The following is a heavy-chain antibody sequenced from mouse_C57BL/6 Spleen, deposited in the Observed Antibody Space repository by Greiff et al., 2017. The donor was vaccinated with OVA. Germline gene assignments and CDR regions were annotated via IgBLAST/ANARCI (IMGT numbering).Heavy chain of an antibody. CDR3: ARSGDGYGGY. Sequence: VQLQQPGAELVMPGASVKLSCKASGYTFTSYWMHWVKQRPGQGLEWIGEIDPSDSDTNYNQKFKGKSTLTVDQSSSTAYMQLSSLTSEDSAVYYCARSGDGYGGYWGQGTTLTVAS. CDR2: IDPSDSDT. CDR1: GYTFTSYW. V-gene: IGHV1-69*01. D-gene: IGHD2-2*01. J-gene: IGHJ2*01.